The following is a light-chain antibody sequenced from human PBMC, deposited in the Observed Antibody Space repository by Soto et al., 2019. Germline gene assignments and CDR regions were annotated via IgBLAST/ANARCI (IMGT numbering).Light chain of an antibody. CDR3: NAYAGSYTLYV. CDR2: EVC. Sequence: QSALTQPASVSVYPGQSITVSYTGTSNGVGAYNIVSWYQHHPGKVPKVIIYEVCNRPSGWSNRFSRSKSGNSAFLTISWLQAEDEADYFCNAYAGSYTLYVFGTGTKVTVL. CDR1: SNGVGAYNI. J-gene: IGLJ1*01. V-gene: IGLV2-14*01.